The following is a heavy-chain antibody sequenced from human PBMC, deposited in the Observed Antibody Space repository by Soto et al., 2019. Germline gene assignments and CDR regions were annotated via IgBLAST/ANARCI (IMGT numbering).Heavy chain of an antibody. CDR3: ARDVSTVTSTFYLAAFDI. Sequence: EVQLEESGGDLVQPGGSLSLSCAASGFTLSAYWMTWVRQAPGKGLEWVANINRDGRKKSYLDSVRGRFTISSDNVGNALYLQMDSPRADCTALYYCARDVSTVTSTFYLAAFDIWCQGKMVSVPS. CDR2: INRDGRKK. V-gene: IGHV3-7*05. CDR1: GFTLSAYW. D-gene: IGHD4-17*01. J-gene: IGHJ3*02.